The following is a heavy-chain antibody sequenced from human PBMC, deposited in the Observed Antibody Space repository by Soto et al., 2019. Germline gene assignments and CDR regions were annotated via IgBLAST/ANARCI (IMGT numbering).Heavy chain of an antibody. V-gene: IGHV3-30*18. Sequence: QVQLVESGGGVVQPGRSLRLSCAASGFTFSSYGMHWVRQAPGKGLEWVAVISYDGSNKYYADSVKGRFTISRDNSKNTRYLQMNSLRAEDTAVYYCAKSRGDSSGYYYVDWGQGTLVTVSS. CDR2: ISYDGSNK. D-gene: IGHD3-22*01. CDR3: AKSRGDSSGYYYVD. J-gene: IGHJ4*02. CDR1: GFTFSSYG.